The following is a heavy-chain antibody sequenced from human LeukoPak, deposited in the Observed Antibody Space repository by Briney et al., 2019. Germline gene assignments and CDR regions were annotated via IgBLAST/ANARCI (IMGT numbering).Heavy chain of an antibody. CDR1: GGSISSGSYY. V-gene: IGHV4-61*02. CDR3: AREPHPQWGWLQFWYFDL. D-gene: IGHD5-24*01. J-gene: IGHJ2*01. CDR2: IYTSGST. Sequence: SETLSLTCTVSGGSISSGSYYWSWIRQPAGKGLEWIGRIYTSGSTNYNPSLKSRVTISVDTSKNQFSLKLSSVTAADTAVYYCAREPHPQWGWLQFWYFDLWGRGTLVTVSS.